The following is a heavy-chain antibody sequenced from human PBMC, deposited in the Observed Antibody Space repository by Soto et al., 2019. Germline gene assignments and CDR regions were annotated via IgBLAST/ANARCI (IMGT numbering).Heavy chain of an antibody. CDR1: GFTFSSYS. CDR3: ARDSYCSSTSCYVLGAFDI. Sequence: GGSLRLSCAASGFTFSSYSMNWVRQAPGKGLEWVSYISSSSSTIYYADSVKGRFTISRDNAKNSLYLQMNSLRAEDTAVYCCARDSYCSSTSCYVLGAFDIWGQGTMVTVSS. V-gene: IGHV3-48*01. J-gene: IGHJ3*02. D-gene: IGHD2-2*01. CDR2: ISSSSSTI.